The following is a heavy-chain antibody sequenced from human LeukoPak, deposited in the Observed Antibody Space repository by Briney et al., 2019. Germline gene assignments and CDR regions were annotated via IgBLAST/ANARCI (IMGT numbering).Heavy chain of an antibody. CDR2: LSGSGITT. V-gene: IGHV3-23*01. CDR3: AKGIYSSGWSYFDY. CDR1: GDSITRANYY. J-gene: IGHJ4*01. D-gene: IGHD6-19*01. Sequence: ETLSLTCTVSGDSITRANYYWGCVRQPPGKGLEWVSTLSGSGITTYYADSVKGRFTISRDDSKNTLYLQMNSLRAEDTAVYYCAKGIYSSGWSYFDYWGHGTLVTVSS.